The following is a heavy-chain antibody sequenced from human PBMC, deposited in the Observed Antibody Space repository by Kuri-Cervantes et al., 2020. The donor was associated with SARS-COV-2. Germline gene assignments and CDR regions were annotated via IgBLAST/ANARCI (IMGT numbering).Heavy chain of an antibody. CDR2: IYTSGST. CDR3: ARGITYLAPFDY. V-gene: IGHV4-4*07. Sequence: GSLRLSCTVSGGSISSYYWSWIRQPAGKGLEWIGRIYTSGSTNYNPSLKSRVTMSVDTSKNQFSLKLSSVTAADTAVYYCARGITYLAPFDYWGQGTLVTVSS. J-gene: IGHJ4*02. CDR1: GGSISSYY. D-gene: IGHD3-10*01.